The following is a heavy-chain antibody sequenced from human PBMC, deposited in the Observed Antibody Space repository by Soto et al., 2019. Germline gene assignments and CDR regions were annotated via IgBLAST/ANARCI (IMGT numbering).Heavy chain of an antibody. V-gene: IGHV4-30-4*01. CDR3: ARDLWVEPELYYYGMDV. Sequence: SSETLSLTCTVSGDSISSADYYWSWIRQTPGKGLEWIGHIFYSGTTYYNPSLKSRLTISVDTSKNHFSLRLTSVTAADTAVYYCARDLWVEPELYYYGMDVWGQGTTVTVSS. J-gene: IGHJ6*02. D-gene: IGHD1-1*01. CDR2: IFYSGTT. CDR1: GDSISSADYY.